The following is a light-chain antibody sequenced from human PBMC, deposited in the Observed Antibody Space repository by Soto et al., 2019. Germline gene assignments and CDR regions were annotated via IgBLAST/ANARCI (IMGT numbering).Light chain of an antibody. CDR3: SSYAGNSSPYV. Sequence: QSVLTQPASVSGSPGQSITISCTGTGSDFAKYNFVSWYQQHPGKAPKLMIYEVSNRPSGVSNRFSGSKSGNTASLTISGLQAEDEADYYCSSYAGNSSPYVFGSGTKVTVL. CDR1: GSDFAKYNF. CDR2: EVS. J-gene: IGLJ1*01. V-gene: IGLV2-14*01.